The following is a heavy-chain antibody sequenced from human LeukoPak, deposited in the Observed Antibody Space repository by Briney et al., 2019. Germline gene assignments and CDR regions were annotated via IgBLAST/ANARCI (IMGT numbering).Heavy chain of an antibody. CDR3: ARVWTDYYDSSGYSDY. D-gene: IGHD3-22*01. J-gene: IGHJ4*02. CDR1: GGSIRSAGYS. CDR2: IYYSGNT. V-gene: IGHV4-31*03. Sequence: SETLSLTCTVSGGSIRSAGYSWYWIRQFPGRGLEGIGYIYYSGNTAYNPSLKSRVTISVDTSKNQFSLKLSSVTAADTAVYYCARVWTDYYDSSGYSDYWGQGTLVTVSS.